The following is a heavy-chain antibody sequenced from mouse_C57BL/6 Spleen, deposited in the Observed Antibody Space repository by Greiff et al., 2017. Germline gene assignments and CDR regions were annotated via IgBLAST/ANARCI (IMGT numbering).Heavy chain of an antibody. CDR3: TAQATSWFAY. CDR1: GYAFSSYW. CDR2: IYPGDGDT. D-gene: IGHD3-2*02. J-gene: IGHJ3*01. Sequence: QVTLKESGAELVKPGASVKISCKASGYAFSSYWMNWVKQRPGKGLEWIGQIYPGDGDTNYNGKFKGKATLTADKASSTAYMQLSSLTSEDSAVYFCTAQATSWFAYWGQGTLVTVSA. V-gene: IGHV1-80*01.